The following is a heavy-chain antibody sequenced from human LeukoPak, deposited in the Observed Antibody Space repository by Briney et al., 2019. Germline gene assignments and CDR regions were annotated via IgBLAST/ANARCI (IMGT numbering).Heavy chain of an antibody. J-gene: IGHJ2*01. CDR1: GSSIRSYY. CDR3: ARHSRSGYDL. V-gene: IGHV4-59*08. D-gene: IGHD5-12*01. Sequence: PSETLSLTCTVSGSSIRSYYWSWIRQPPGKGLEWIGYIYYSGSTNYNPSLKSRVTISVDTSKNQFSLKLSSVTAADTAVYYCARHSRSGYDLWGRGTLVTVSS. CDR2: IYYSGST.